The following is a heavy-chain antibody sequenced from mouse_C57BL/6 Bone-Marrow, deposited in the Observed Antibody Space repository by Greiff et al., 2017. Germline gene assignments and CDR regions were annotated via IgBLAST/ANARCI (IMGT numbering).Heavy chain of an antibody. J-gene: IGHJ3*01. V-gene: IGHV1-81*01. CDR3: ARSGAY. CDR2: IYPRSGNT. D-gene: IGHD3-1*01. Sequence: VKLQQSGAELARPGASVKLSCKASGYTFTSYGISWVKQRTGQGLEWIGEIYPRSGNTYYNEKFKGKDTLTADKSSSTAYMELRSLTSEDSAVYFCARSGAYWGQGTLVTVSA. CDR1: GYTFTSYG.